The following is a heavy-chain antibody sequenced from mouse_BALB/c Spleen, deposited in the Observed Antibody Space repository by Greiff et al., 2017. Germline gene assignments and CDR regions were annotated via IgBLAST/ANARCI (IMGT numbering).Heavy chain of an antibody. CDR3: ARRLLWSMDY. CDR2: IDPSDSET. CDR1: GYSFTSYW. V-gene: IGHV1S126*01. D-gene: IGHD1-2*01. J-gene: IGHJ4*01. Sequence: QVQLKESGPQLVRPGASVKISCKASGYSFTSYWMHWVKQRPGQGLEWIGMIDPSDSETRLNQKFKDKATLTVDKSSSTAYMQLSSPTSEDSAVYYCARRLLWSMDYWGQGTSVTVSS.